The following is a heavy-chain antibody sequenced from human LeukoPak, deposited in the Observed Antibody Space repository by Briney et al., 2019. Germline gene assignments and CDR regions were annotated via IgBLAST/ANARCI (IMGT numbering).Heavy chain of an antibody. CDR3: GRYALVGYFSYYYIDV. V-gene: IGHV4-59*01. Sequence: PSETLSLTCTVSGGSLTSYYWTWIRQPPVKGLEWIGDISNSGSTSYNPSLKSRVSVSVDTSKSQFSLKLTSVTPADTAVSYCGRYALVGYFSYYYIDVWGKGTTVTVSS. CDR2: ISNSGST. J-gene: IGHJ6*03. CDR1: GGSLTSYY. D-gene: IGHD2-15*01.